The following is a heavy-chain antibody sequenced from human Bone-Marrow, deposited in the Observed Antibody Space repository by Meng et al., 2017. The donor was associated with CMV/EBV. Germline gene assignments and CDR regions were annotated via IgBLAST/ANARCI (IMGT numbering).Heavy chain of an antibody. CDR3: VRDKINSYCTNDRCSHDGFDI. V-gene: IGHV3-21*01. D-gene: IGHD2-8*01. J-gene: IGHJ3*02. CDR1: GFTFSSYA. Sequence: GGSLRLSCAASGFTFSSYAMRWVRQAPGKGLEWVSSISSSSSYIYYADSVKGRFTISRDNGKNTLYLQMNRLRAEDTAVYYCVRDKINSYCTNDRCSHDGFDIWGQGTKVTVSS. CDR2: ISSSSSYI.